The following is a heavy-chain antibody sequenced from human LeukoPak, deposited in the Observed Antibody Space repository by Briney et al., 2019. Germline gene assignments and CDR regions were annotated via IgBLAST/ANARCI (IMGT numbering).Heavy chain of an antibody. Sequence: AGGSLRLSCAASGFTFSSYEMNWVRQAPGKGLEWVSYISSSGSTIYYADSVKGRFTISRDNAKNSLYLQMNSLRAEDTAVYYCARVAGMATVDYWGQGTLVTVSS. V-gene: IGHV3-48*03. J-gene: IGHJ4*02. CDR1: GFTFSSYE. CDR2: ISSSGSTI. D-gene: IGHD5-24*01. CDR3: ARVAGMATVDY.